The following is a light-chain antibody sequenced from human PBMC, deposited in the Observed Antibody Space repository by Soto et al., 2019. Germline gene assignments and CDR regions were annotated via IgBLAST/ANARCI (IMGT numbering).Light chain of an antibody. V-gene: IGLV2-14*01. CDR3: SSYRSDTPYV. CDR2: EVS. Sequence: QSVLTQPASVSGSPGQSITISCTGTSSDVGGYNYVSWYQHHPGKAPKLMIHEVSDRPSGISNRFSGSKSGDTASLTISGLQAEDEAHYYCSSYRSDTPYVFGTGTKVTVL. J-gene: IGLJ1*01. CDR1: SSDVGGYNY.